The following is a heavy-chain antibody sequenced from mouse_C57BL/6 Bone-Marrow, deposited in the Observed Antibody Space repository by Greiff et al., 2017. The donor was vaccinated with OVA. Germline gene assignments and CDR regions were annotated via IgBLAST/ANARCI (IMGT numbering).Heavy chain of an antibody. CDR2: ISGGGGNT. CDR3: ARLIYYEFSFDY. D-gene: IGHD2-4*01. Sequence: EVKLVESGGGLVKPGGSLKLSCAASGFTFSSYTMSWVRQTPEKRLEWVATISGGGGNTYYPDSVKGRFTISRDNAKNTLYLQMSSLRSEDTALYYCARLIYYEFSFDYWGQGTTLTVSS. J-gene: IGHJ2*01. V-gene: IGHV5-9*01. CDR1: GFTFSSYT.